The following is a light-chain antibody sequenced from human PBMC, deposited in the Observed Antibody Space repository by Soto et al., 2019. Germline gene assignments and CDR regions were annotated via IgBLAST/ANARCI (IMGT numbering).Light chain of an antibody. CDR2: GAS. CDR1: QDIRTS. V-gene: IGKV1-33*01. CDR3: QQYDNLPPFT. J-gene: IGKJ3*01. Sequence: DLQMTQSPSSLSASVGARISITCQASQDIRTSLSWFQQKPGRAPKLLIYGASNLETGVPSRFRGSGSGTDFTFTISSLQPEEIATYYCQQYDNLPPFTFGPGTKVDIK.